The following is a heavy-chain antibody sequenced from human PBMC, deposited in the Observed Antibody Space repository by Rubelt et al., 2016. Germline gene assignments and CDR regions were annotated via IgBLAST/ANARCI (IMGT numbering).Heavy chain of an antibody. D-gene: IGHD3-22*01. J-gene: IGHJ4*02. CDR1: GFTFSSYA. CDR2: ISYDGSNK. V-gene: IGHV3-30*04. CDR3: ARAGWYYYDSSGYYYLDY. Sequence: VQLVESGGGVVQPGRSLRLSCAASGFTFSSYAMHWVRQAPGKGLEWVAVISYDGSNKYYADSVKGRFTISRDNSKNTLYLQTNSLRAEDTAVYYCARAGWYYYDSSGYYYLDYWGQGTLVTVSS.